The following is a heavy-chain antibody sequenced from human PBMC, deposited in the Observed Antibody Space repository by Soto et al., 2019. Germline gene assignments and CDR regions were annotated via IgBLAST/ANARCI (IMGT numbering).Heavy chain of an antibody. D-gene: IGHD4-17*01. Sequence: QLQLQESGPGLVKPSKTLSLTCTVSGGSISSSSNHWGWIRQPPGKGLEWIGNIYYSENTYYNPSLKSRVTISVDTSKNQFSLRLTSVTAADTAVYYCATHPPYGPLDHCGQGTLVTVSS. CDR1: GGSISSSSNH. CDR2: IYYSENT. V-gene: IGHV4-39*01. CDR3: ATHPPYGPLDH. J-gene: IGHJ4*02.